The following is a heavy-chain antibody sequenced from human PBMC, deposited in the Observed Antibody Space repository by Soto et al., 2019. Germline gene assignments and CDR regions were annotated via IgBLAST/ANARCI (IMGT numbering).Heavy chain of an antibody. V-gene: IGHV3-74*01. Sequence: EVQLVESGGGLVQPGGSLRLSCAASGFTFSSYWMHWVRQAPGKGLVWVSRINSDGSSTSYADSVKGRFTISRDNAKNTLYLQMNSLRAEDTAVYYCARGEVSSSWHAGNYYYYYMDVWGKGTTVTVSS. J-gene: IGHJ6*03. D-gene: IGHD6-13*01. CDR2: INSDGSST. CDR3: ARGEVSSSWHAGNYYYYYMDV. CDR1: GFTFSSYW.